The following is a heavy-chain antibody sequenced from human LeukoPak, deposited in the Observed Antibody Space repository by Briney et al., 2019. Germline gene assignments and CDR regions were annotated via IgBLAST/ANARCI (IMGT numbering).Heavy chain of an antibody. Sequence: PGGSLRLSCAASGFTFSNYAMTWVRQGPGKGLEWVSAISGSGGTTYYADSVKGRFTISRDNSKSTLYLQMNRLRVEDTAVYYCAKGSSDSWYSALEYWGQGTLVTVSS. V-gene: IGHV3-23*01. CDR1: GFTFSNYA. CDR2: ISGSGGTT. J-gene: IGHJ4*02. D-gene: IGHD3-22*01. CDR3: AKGSSDSWYSALEY.